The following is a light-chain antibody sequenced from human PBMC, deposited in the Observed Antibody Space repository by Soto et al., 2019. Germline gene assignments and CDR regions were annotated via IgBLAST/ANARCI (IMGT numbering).Light chain of an antibody. CDR3: QHYNSYSEA. CDR1: QSISNW. V-gene: IGKV1-5*01. J-gene: IGKJ1*01. CDR2: DVS. Sequence: DIQMTQSPSTLSASVGERVTITCRASQSISNWLAWYQQKPGKAPTLLIYDVSRLESGVPSRFSGSGSGTEFTLTISSLQPDDFATYYCQHYNSYSEAFGQGTKVDIK.